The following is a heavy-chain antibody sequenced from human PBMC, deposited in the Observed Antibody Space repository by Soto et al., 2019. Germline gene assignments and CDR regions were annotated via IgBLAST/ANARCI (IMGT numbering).Heavy chain of an antibody. J-gene: IGHJ6*02. V-gene: IGHV1-69*13. D-gene: IGHD2-15*01. CDR1: GGTFSSYA. CDR2: LIPIFGTA. Sequence: SVKVSCQASGGTFSSYAISWVRQATGQGLEWMGGLIPIFGTANYAQKFQGRVTITADESTSTAYMELSSLRSEDTAVYYCARYGRGGGSPLGYYYGMDVWGQGTTVTVSS. CDR3: ARYGRGGGSPLGYYYGMDV.